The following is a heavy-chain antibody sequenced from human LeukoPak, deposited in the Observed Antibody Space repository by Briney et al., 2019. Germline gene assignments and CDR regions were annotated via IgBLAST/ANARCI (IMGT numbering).Heavy chain of an antibody. J-gene: IGHJ4*02. CDR1: RFTFNTYA. V-gene: IGHV3-23*01. D-gene: IGHD3-10*01. CDR2: ISGSGGST. CDR3: AKGGLVWFGELN. Sequence: GGSLRLSCAASRFTFNTYAMSWVRQAPGKGLEWVSAISGSGGSTYYADSVKGRFTISRDNSKNTLYLQMNSLRAEDTAVYYRAKGGLVWFGELNWGQGTLVTVSS.